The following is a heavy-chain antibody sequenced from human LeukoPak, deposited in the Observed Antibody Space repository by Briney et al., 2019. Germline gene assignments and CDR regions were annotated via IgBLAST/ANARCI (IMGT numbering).Heavy chain of an antibody. CDR1: GFTFSSYW. Sequence: GGSLRLSCAASGFTFSSYWLSWVRQPPGKGLEWVANIQKDGSVKNYVDSVKGRFTISRDNGKNSLYLQMNSLRGADTAVYYWARPHLDHGDLFHGWGQESLDAVSS. D-gene: IGHD4-17*01. J-gene: IGHJ4*02. V-gene: IGHV3-7*01. CDR2: IQKDGSVK. CDR3: ARPHLDHGDLFHG.